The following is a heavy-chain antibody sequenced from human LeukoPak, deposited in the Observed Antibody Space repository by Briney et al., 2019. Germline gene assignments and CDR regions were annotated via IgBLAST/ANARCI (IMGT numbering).Heavy chain of an antibody. V-gene: IGHV1-3*01. D-gene: IGHD2-2*01. CDR1: GYIFTNFA. Sequence: ASVKVSCKASGYIFTNFAIHWVRQAPGQSLEWMGWINPGNGNTKYSQKFRDRVTMTRDTSASTAYMELSSLRSEDRAVYYCAKDRDRSTNTCYDLDYWGQGTMVTVSS. CDR3: AKDRDRSTNTCYDLDY. J-gene: IGHJ4*02. CDR2: INPGNGNT.